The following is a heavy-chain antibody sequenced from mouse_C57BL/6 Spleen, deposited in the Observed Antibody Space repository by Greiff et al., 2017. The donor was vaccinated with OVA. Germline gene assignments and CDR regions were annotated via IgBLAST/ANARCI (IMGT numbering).Heavy chain of an antibody. D-gene: IGHD1-1*01. CDR1: GFNIKNTY. Sequence: EVKLQESVAELVRPGASVKLSCTASGFNIKNTYMHWVKQRPEQGLEWIGRIDPANGTTKYAPKFPGKATIAADSYSNTAYLQLSSLTSEDTAIYYCARSRLRYYFDYWGQGTTLTVSS. J-gene: IGHJ2*01. CDR2: IDPANGTT. V-gene: IGHV14-3*01. CDR3: ARSRLRYYFDY.